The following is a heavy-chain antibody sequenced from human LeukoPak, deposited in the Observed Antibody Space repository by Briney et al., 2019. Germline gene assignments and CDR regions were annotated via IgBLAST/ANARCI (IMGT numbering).Heavy chain of an antibody. CDR3: VRGAPFDY. D-gene: IGHD1-26*01. J-gene: IGHJ4*02. CDR1: GFTFTSYW. Sequence: GGSLRLSCAASGFTFTSYWMHWVRQAPGKGLVWVSRTNSDGTSTSYADSVKGRFTISRDNAKNMLYLDMDGLRVDDTSVYYCVRGAPFDYWGQGTLVTVSS. CDR2: TNSDGTST. V-gene: IGHV3-74*01.